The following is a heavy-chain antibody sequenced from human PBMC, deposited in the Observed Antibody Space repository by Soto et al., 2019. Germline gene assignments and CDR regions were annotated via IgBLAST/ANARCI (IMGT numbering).Heavy chain of an antibody. J-gene: IGHJ1*01. CDR3: ATVLWSVAGTEYFQH. CDR1: GGSISSSSYY. V-gene: IGHV4-39*01. Sequence: QLQLQESGPGLVKPSETLSLTCTVSGGSISSSSYYWGWIRQPPGKGLEWIGSIYYSGSTYYNPSLKSRVTISVDTSKNQFSLKLSSVTAADTAVYYCATVLWSVAGTEYFQHWGQGTLVTVSS. CDR2: IYYSGST. D-gene: IGHD6-19*01.